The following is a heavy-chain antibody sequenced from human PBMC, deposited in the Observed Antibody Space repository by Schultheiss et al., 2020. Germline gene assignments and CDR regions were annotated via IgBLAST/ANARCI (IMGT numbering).Heavy chain of an antibody. CDR2: IGVSAGST. J-gene: IGHJ6*03. V-gene: IGHV3-23*01. Sequence: GESLKISCAASGFTFSNHAMTWVRQAPGKGLEWVSTIGVSAGSTYYADSVKGRFTISRDNAKNSLYLQMNSLRAEDTAVYYCARGNDYYYMDVWGKGTTVTVSS. CDR3: ARGNDYYYMDV. CDR1: GFTFSNHA.